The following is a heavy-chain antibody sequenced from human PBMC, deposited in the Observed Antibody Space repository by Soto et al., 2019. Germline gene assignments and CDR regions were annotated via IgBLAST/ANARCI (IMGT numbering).Heavy chain of an antibody. D-gene: IGHD2-15*01. V-gene: IGHV1-69*04. CDR2: IIPILGIA. J-gene: IGHJ5*02. Sequence: SVKVSCKASGGTFSSYTISWVRQAPGQGLEWMGRIIPILGIANYAQKFQGRVTITADKSTSTAYMELSSLRSENTAVYYCARDWSDCSGGRCLKWFDPWGQGTLVNGSS. CDR1: GGTFSSYT. CDR3: ARDWSDCSGGRCLKWFDP.